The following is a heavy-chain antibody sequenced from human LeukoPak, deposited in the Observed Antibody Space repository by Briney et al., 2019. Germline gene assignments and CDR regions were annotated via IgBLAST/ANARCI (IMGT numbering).Heavy chain of an antibody. Sequence: PSETLSLTCTVSGGSISSGGYYWHWIRQHPGKGLEWIGYIYYSGSTYYNPSLKSRVTISVDTSKNQFSLKLSSVTAADTAVYYCARASSDYGDYYFDYWGQGTLVTVSS. CDR3: ARASSDYGDYYFDY. CDR2: IYYSGST. D-gene: IGHD4-17*01. J-gene: IGHJ4*02. V-gene: IGHV4-31*03. CDR1: GGSISSGGYY.